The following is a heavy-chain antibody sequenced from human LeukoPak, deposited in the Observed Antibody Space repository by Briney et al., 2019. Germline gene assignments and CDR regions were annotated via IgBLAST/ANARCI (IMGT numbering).Heavy chain of an antibody. CDR1: GGSFSGYY. D-gene: IGHD6-13*01. V-gene: IGHV4-34*01. Sequence: PSETLSLTCAVYGGSFSGYYWSWIRQPPGKGLEWIGEINHSGSTNYNPSLKSRVTISVDTSKNQFSLNLSSVTAADTAVYYCARAIAAAGMDVWGEGTTVTISS. CDR2: INHSGST. J-gene: IGHJ6*04. CDR3: ARAIAAAGMDV.